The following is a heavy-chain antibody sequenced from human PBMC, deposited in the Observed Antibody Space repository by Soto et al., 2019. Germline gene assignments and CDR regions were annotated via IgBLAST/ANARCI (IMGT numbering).Heavy chain of an antibody. CDR3: AKGLNIAAAGTFDY. CDR1: GFTFSSHA. Sequence: LRLSCAASGFTFSSHAMSWVRQAPGKGLEWVSGISSGGGSTYYADSVKGRFTISRDNSKNTLYLDMINLRAEDTAVYYCAKGLNIAAAGTFDYWGQGSLVTVSS. J-gene: IGHJ4*02. D-gene: IGHD6-13*01. CDR2: ISSGGGST. V-gene: IGHV3-23*01.